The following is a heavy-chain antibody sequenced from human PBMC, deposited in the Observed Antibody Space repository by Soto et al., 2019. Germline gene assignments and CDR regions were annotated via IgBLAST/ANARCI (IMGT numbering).Heavy chain of an antibody. CDR1: GYTFTAYF. J-gene: IGHJ4*02. CDR2: INPNRGST. V-gene: IGHV1-46*01. Sequence: QVQVVQSGAEVKKPGASVRVSCKASGYTFTAYFMHWVRQAPGQGLEWIGIINPNRGSTNYAQKFQGRVGLTWDTSTSTAYMDLSSLRSDDTDVYYCARAPFSSSSFFFDYWGRGTLLTVSS. D-gene: IGHD6-6*01. CDR3: ARAPFSSSSFFFDY.